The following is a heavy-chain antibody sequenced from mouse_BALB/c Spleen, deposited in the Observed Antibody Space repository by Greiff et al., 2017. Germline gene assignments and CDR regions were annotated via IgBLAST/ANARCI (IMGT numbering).Heavy chain of an antibody. CDR3: ARALYYEAMDY. CDR2: IRNKANGYTT. J-gene: IGHJ4*01. Sequence: DVKLVESGGGLVQPGGSLRLSCATSGFTFTDYYMSWVRQPPGKALEWLGFIRNKANGYTTEYSASVKGRFTISRDNSQSILYLQMNTLRAEDSATYYCARALYYEAMDYWGQGTSVTVSS. V-gene: IGHV7-3*02. D-gene: IGHD2-4*01. CDR1: GFTFTDYY.